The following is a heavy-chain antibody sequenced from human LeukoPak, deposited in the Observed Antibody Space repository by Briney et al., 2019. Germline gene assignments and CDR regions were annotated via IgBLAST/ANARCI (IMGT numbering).Heavy chain of an antibody. CDR2: ISYDGSNK. CDR1: GFTFRSYA. CDR3: AIIAAAGDLDY. J-gene: IGHJ4*02. V-gene: IGHV3-30*04. D-gene: IGHD6-13*01. Sequence: PGRSLRLSCAASGFTFRSYAIHWVRQAPGKGLEWVAVISYDGSNKYYADSVKGRFTISRDNSKNTLYLQMNSLRAEDTAVYYCAIIAAAGDLDYWGQGTLVTVSS.